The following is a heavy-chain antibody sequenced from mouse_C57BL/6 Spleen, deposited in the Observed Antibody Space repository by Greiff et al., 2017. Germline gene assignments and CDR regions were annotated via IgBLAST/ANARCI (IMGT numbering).Heavy chain of an antibody. CDR2: ISYDGSN. CDR1: GYSITSGYY. V-gene: IGHV3-6*01. D-gene: IGHD1-1*01. Sequence: DVKLQESGPGLVNPSQSLSLTCSVTGYSITSGYYWNWIRQFPGNKLEWMGYISYDGSNNYNPSLKNRISITRDTSKNQFFLKLNSVTTEDTATYYGARGGYYGSFDYWGQGTTLTVSS. CDR3: ARGGYYGSFDY. J-gene: IGHJ2*01.